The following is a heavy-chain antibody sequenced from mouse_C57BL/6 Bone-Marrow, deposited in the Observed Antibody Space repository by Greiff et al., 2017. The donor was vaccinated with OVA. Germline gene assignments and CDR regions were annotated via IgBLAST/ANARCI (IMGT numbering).Heavy chain of an antibody. CDR1: GYPFTCYW. J-gene: IGHJ3*01. V-gene: IGHV1-55*01. CDR3: ARAGDGSSWFAD. D-gene: IGHD1-1*01. CDR2: IYPGSGST. Sequence: QVQLQQSGAELVTPGASVKMSCKASGYPFTCYWITWVKQRPGQGLEWIGDIYPGSGSTNYNEKFKSKATLTVDTSSSTAYLQLSSLTSEDSAVDYCARAGDGSSWFADWGKGTMVTVSA.